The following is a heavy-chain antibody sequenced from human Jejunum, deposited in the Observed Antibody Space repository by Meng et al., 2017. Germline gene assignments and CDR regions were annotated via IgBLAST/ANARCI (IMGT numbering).Heavy chain of an antibody. CDR1: GFTFSDYY. Sequence: GESLKISCAASGFTFSDYYMSWIRQAPGKGLEWISFLSKSGGTVYYADSVRGRFTISRDNSKNRLYLQMNSLSAEDTGVYYCAKSIACSWGGWCSPFDFWGQGTLVTVSS. CDR2: LSKSGGTV. D-gene: IGHD6-19*01. V-gene: IGHV3-11*01. CDR3: AKSIACSWGGWCSPFDF. J-gene: IGHJ4*02.